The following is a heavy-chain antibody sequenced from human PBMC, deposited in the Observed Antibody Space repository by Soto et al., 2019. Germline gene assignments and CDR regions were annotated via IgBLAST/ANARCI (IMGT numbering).Heavy chain of an antibody. Sequence: SETLSITCTVSGGSISSYYWSWIRQPPGKGLEWIGYIYYSGSTNYNPSLKSRVTISVDTSKNQFSLKLSSVTAADTAVYYCARDTSAYGLLDYWGQGTLVTVSS. CDR2: IYYSGST. CDR3: ARDTSAYGLLDY. CDR1: GGSISSYY. V-gene: IGHV4-59*01. D-gene: IGHD3-10*01. J-gene: IGHJ4*02.